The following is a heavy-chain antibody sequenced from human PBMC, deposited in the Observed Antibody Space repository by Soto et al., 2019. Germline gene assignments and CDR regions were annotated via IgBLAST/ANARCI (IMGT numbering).Heavy chain of an antibody. D-gene: IGHD4-4*01. Sequence: SVKVSCKTSGGTFSSYTISWVRPAPGQGLEWMGRIIPILGIANYAQKFQGRVTITADKSTSTAYMELSSLRSEDTAVYYCARASSSTVTDYYYYYMDVWGKGTTVTVSS. V-gene: IGHV1-69*02. CDR2: IIPILGIA. CDR3: ARASSSTVTDYYYYYMDV. J-gene: IGHJ6*03. CDR1: GGTFSSYT.